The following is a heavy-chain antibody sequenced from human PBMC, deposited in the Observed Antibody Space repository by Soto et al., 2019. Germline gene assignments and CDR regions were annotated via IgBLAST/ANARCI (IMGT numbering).Heavy chain of an antibody. CDR1: GGSISSYY. CDR2: IYYSGST. D-gene: IGHD1-1*01. Sequence: PSETLSLTCTVSGGSISSYYWIWIRQPPGKGLEWIGYIYYSGSTNYNPSLKSRVTISVDTSKNQFSLKLSSVTAADTAVYYCARGEPGSPFDPWGQGTLVTVSS. CDR3: ARGEPGSPFDP. J-gene: IGHJ5*02. V-gene: IGHV4-59*01.